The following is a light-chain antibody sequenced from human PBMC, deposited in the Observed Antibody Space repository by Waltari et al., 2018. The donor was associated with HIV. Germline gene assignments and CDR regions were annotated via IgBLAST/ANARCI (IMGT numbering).Light chain of an antibody. CDR2: DAS. CDR1: QSVGRF. Sequence: EIVLTQSPVILSLSPGERATLSCWASQSVGRFLAWYQQRPGQSPSLLIYDASRRATGVPARFSGSGSGTNFTLTIKNLEPEDVAIYYCQQRSNWPPGSFGQGTRVDIK. V-gene: IGKV3-11*01. CDR3: QQRSNWPPGS. J-gene: IGKJ1*01.